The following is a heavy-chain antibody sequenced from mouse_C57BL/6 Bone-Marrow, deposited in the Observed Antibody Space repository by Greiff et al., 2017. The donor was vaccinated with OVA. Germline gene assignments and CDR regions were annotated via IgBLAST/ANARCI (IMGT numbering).Heavy chain of an antibody. CDR2: IDPANGNT. CDR3: ARSDYYGSSFAY. D-gene: IGHD1-1*01. V-gene: IGHV14-3*01. CDR1: GFNIKNTY. J-gene: IGHJ3*01. Sequence: VQLQQSVAELVRPGASVKLSCTASGFNIKNTYMHWVKQRPEQGLEWIGRIDPANGNTKYAPKFQGKATITADTSSSTAYMQLSSLTSEDSAVYYCARSDYYGSSFAYWGQGTLVTVSA.